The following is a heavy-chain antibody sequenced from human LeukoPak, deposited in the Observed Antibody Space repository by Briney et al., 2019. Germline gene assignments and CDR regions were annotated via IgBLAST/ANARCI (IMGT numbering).Heavy chain of an antibody. J-gene: IGHJ5*02. Sequence: GGSLRLSCAASGFTFSDYYMSWIRQAPGKGLEWLAYISNSGDTRKYADSVTGRFTISRDNAKNSVFLQMNSLRAEDSGVYYCARDVRGRTPLKLGMRWFDPWGQGTRVTVSS. CDR3: ARDVRGRTPLKLGMRWFDP. CDR2: ISNSGDTR. CDR1: GFTFSDYY. D-gene: IGHD7-27*01. V-gene: IGHV3-11*01.